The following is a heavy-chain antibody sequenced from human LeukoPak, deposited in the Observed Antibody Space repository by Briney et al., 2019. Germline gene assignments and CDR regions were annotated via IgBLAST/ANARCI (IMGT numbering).Heavy chain of an antibody. CDR1: GGSFSGYY. V-gene: IGHV4-34*01. Sequence: SETLSLTCAVYGGSFSGYYWSWIRQPPGKGLEWIGEINHSGSTNYNPSLKSRVTISVDTSKNQFSLKLSSVTAADTAVYYCARLVSPRYYYFYYYSDYWGQGTLVTVSS. D-gene: IGHD2/OR15-2a*01. CDR3: ARLVSPRYYYFYYYSDY. J-gene: IGHJ4*02. CDR2: INHSGST.